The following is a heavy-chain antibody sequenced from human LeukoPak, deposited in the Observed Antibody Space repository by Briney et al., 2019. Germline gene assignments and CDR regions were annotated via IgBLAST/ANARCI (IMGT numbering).Heavy chain of an antibody. CDR2: IYYTGST. J-gene: IGHJ5*02. CDR3: ARGADYDTHSSYFDP. D-gene: IGHD3-22*01. Sequence: SETLTLTCTVSGGSITSNYWSWIRQPPGKGLEYIGYIYYTGSTNYNPSLKSRVTISMDTSKNQFSLKMRFLTAADTAVYYCARGADYDTHSSYFDPWGQGTLVTVSS. CDR1: GGSITSNY. V-gene: IGHV4-59*01.